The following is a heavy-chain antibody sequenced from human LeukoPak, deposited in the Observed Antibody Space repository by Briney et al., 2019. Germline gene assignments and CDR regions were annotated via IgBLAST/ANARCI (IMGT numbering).Heavy chain of an antibody. Sequence: GGSLRLPCAASGFTFSNSYMSWVRQAPGKGLEWVAIINPDGSQRSFVDSVKGRFAISRDNARNSLFLQMNSLSAEDTAVYYCARDPAYGALDIWGQGTTVTVSS. V-gene: IGHV3-7*01. J-gene: IGHJ3*02. CDR1: GFTFSNSY. CDR3: ARDPAYGALDI. D-gene: IGHD2-21*01. CDR2: INPDGSQR.